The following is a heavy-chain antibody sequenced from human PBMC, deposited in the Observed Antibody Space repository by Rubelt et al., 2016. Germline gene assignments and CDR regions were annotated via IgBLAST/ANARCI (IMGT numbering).Heavy chain of an antibody. D-gene: IGHD6-19*01. V-gene: IGHV1-18*01. Sequence: QVQLVQSVPEVKKPGASVKVSCRASGYTFTSYGISWVRQAPGQGLEWMGWISAYNGNTNYAQKFQGRVTMTTDTPTSTVYMGLRSLGSDDTAVYYCARNKIGSGWYDYWGQGTLVTVSS. CDR2: ISAYNGNT. J-gene: IGHJ4*02. CDR1: GYTFTSYG. CDR3: ARNKIGSGWYDY.